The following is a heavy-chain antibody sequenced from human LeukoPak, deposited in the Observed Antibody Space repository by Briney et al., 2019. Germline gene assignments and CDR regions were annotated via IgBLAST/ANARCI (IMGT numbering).Heavy chain of an antibody. D-gene: IGHD6-13*01. Sequence: PGGSLRLSCAASGFTVSSNYMSWVRQAPGKGLEWVSSITRSNYIYYADSVKGRFTISRDNAKNSLYLQMNSLRAEDTAVYYCVMYSRADYWGQGTLVTVSS. CDR2: ITRSNYI. CDR1: GFTVSSNY. CDR3: VMYSRADY. J-gene: IGHJ4*02. V-gene: IGHV3-69-1*01.